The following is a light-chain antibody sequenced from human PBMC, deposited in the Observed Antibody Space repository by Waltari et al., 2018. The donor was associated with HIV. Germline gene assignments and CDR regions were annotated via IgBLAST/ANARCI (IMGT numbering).Light chain of an antibody. J-gene: IGLJ3*02. CDR1: KSNVGNNF. CDR2: RND. CDR3: ASWDDNLGHWV. V-gene: IGLV1-44*01. Sequence: QSVLTQPPSASRTPGQRVLMSCSGTKSNVGNNFFSWFQQVPGGAPKLVIYRNDRRPSGVPDRFSGAKSGSSASLAISGLQSDDEADYFCASWDDNLGHWVFGVGTKLTV.